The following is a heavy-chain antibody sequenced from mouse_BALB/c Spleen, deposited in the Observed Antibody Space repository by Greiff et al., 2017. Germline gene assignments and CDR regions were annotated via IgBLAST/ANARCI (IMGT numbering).Heavy chain of an antibody. CDR2: IYPGNSDT. V-gene: IGHV1-5*01. CDR3: TREDKLGRGDYFDY. D-gene: IGHD4-1*01. J-gene: IGHJ2*01. CDR1: GYTFTSYW. Sequence: VQLQQSGTVLARPGASVKMSCKASGYTFTSYWMHWVKQRPGQGLEWIGAIYPGNSDTSYNQKFKGKAKLTAVTSTSTAYMELSSLTNEDSAVYYCTREDKLGRGDYFDYWGQGTTLTVSS.